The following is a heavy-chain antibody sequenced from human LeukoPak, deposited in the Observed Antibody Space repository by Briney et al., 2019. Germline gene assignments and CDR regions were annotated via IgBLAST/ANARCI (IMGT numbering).Heavy chain of an antibody. CDR2: INHSGST. CDR3: ARGRHGYYYYMDV. V-gene: IGHV4-34*01. Sequence: PSETLSLTCAVHGGSFSGYYWSWIRQPPGKGLEWIGEINHSGSTNYNPSLKSRVTISVDTSKNQFSLKLSSVTAADTAVYYCARGRHGYYYYMDVWGKGTTVTVSS. J-gene: IGHJ6*03. CDR1: GGSFSGYY.